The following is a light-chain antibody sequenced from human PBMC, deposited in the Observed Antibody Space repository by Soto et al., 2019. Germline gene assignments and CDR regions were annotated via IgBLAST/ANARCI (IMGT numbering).Light chain of an antibody. V-gene: IGLV1-47*01. Sequence: QSALTQPPSASGTPGQRVTISCSGSSSNIGNYYVYWYQQLPGKAPKLLIYRNDRRPSGVPDRFSGSKSGTSASLGISGLRSEDEADYYCSAWDDSLSRSVFGGGTKVTVL. CDR2: RND. J-gene: IGLJ2*01. CDR3: SAWDDSLSRSV. CDR1: SSNIGNYY.